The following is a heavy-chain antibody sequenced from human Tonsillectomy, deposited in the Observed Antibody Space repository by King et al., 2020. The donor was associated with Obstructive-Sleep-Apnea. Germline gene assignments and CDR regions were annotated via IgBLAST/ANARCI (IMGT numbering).Heavy chain of an antibody. CDR2: IYWVDGK. J-gene: IGHJ3*02. CDR1: GFSLRTSGVG. D-gene: IGHD6-13*01. V-gene: IGHV2-5*09. Sequence: VTLKEAGPTLVRPTQTLTLTCTFSGFSLRTSGVGVCWFRHPPGGALEWLALIYWVDGKSYCPSLQSRRTLTKDSSKNKVVLTMTNMDPVDTATYFCAHEGEIAAAALYAFDIWGQGTMVTVSS. CDR3: AHEGEIAAAALYAFDI.